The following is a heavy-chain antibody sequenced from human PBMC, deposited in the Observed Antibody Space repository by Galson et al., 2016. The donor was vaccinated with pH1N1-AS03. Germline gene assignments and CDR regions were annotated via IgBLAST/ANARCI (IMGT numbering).Heavy chain of an antibody. D-gene: IGHD6-19*01. J-gene: IGHJ4*02. CDR3: ARDGPPKGISVAGSFDC. CDR2: ISTTSSSI. Sequence: SLRLSCAASGFSFSGYSMNWVRPAPGKGLEWVSFISTTSSSIYYADSVKGQFTISRDNAKNSLFMQMNSLRDEDTAVYYCARDGPPKGISVAGSFDCWGQGTLVTVSS. CDR1: GFSFSGYS. V-gene: IGHV3-21*01.